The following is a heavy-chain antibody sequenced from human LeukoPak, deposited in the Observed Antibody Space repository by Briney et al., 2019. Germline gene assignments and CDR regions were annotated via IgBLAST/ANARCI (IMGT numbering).Heavy chain of an antibody. CDR2: IYYIGST. D-gene: IGHD3-22*01. Sequence: SETLSLTCTVSGGSISSYYWSWIRQPPGEGLELIGYIYYIGSTNYNPSLKSRVTISVDTSKNQFSLNLTSVTAADTAVYYCARGDPYYYDSSGSVDYWGQGTLVTVSS. CDR3: ARGDPYYYDSSGSVDY. V-gene: IGHV4-59*01. J-gene: IGHJ4*02. CDR1: GGSISSYY.